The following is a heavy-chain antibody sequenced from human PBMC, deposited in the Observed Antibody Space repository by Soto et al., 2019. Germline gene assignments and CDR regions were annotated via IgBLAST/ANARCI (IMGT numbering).Heavy chain of an antibody. CDR2: IIPIFGTA. CDR1: GGTFSSYA. V-gene: IGHV1-69*13. CDR3: ARRDINGTLGLGWFDS. D-gene: IGHD1-7*01. J-gene: IGHJ5*01. Sequence: GXSVKVCCRSSGGTFSSYAIGLVRQAPGQGLECMGGIIPIFGTANYAQKFQGRVTITADESTSTAYMELSSLRSEDTAVYYCARRDINGTLGLGWFDSWGQGTLVTVSS.